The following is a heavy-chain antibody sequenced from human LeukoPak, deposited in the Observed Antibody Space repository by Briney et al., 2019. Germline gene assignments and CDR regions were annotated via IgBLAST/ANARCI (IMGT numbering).Heavy chain of an antibody. CDR1: GFSFSRYD. CDR3: AKDRQTITIFGVVNTPRANFDY. J-gene: IGHJ4*02. D-gene: IGHD3-3*01. Sequence: GGSLRLSCAASGFSFSRYDIHWVPQAPRKGLEWVAFIRYDGSNKNYADSVKGRFTISRDNFMSTVYLQMNSLRAEDTAVYYCAKDRQTITIFGVVNTPRANFDYWGQGTLVTVSS. V-gene: IGHV3-30*02. CDR2: IRYDGSNK.